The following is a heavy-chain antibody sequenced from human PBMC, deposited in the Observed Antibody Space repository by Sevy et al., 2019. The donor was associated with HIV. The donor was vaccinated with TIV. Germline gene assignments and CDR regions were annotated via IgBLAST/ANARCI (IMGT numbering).Heavy chain of an antibody. CDR3: ARGQVVPAAISWFDP. CDR1: GYSFTSYW. D-gene: IGHD2-2*01. J-gene: IGHJ5*02. Sequence: GESLKISCKGSGYSFTSYWIGWVRQMPGKGLEWMGIIYPGDSDTRYSPSFQGQVTISADKSFSTAYLQWSSLQASDTAMYYCARGQVVPAAISWFDPWGQGTLVTVSS. V-gene: IGHV5-51*01. CDR2: IYPGDSDT.